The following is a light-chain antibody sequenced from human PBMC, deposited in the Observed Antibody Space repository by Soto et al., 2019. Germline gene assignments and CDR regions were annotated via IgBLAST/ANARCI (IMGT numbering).Light chain of an antibody. V-gene: IGKV2-28*01. CDR2: LGS. Sequence: DSVMTQFPLSLSVTPGEPASISCRSSQSLLHSNGYNYLDWYVQKPGQSPQLLIYLGSNRASGVPDRFSGSGSGTDFTLKISRVEAEDVGVYYCRRALQIRVEFGQGTKGEIK. CDR3: RRALQIRVE. CDR1: QSLLHSNGYNY. J-gene: IGKJ1*01.